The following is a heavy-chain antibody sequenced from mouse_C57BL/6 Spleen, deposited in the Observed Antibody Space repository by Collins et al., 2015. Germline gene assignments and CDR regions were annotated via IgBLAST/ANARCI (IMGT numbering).Heavy chain of an antibody. Sequence: DVQLQESGPGLVKPSQSLSLTCSVTGYSITSGYYWNWIRQFPGNKLEWMGYISYDDSNNYNPSLKNRISITRDTSKNQFFLKLNSVTTEDTATYYCARDLANWDPAWFAYWGQGTLVTVSA. CDR2: ISYDDSN. J-gene: IGHJ3*01. D-gene: IGHD4-1*01. CDR3: ARDLANWDPAWFAY. CDR1: GYSITSGYY. V-gene: IGHV3-6*01.